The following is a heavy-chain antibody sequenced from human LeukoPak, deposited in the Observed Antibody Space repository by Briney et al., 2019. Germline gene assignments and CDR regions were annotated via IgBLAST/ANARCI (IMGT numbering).Heavy chain of an antibody. CDR1: GYTFTSYG. J-gene: IGHJ6*02. D-gene: IGHD6-13*01. V-gene: IGHV1-2*02. CDR3: ARGDRRSWYSWGGGYYYGMDV. Sequence: ASVKVSCKASGYTFTSYGISGVRQAPGQGLEWMGWINPNSGGTNYAQKFQGRVTMTRDTSISTAYMELSRLRSDDTAVYYCARGDRRSWYSWGGGYYYGMDVWGQGTTVTVSS. CDR2: INPNSGGT.